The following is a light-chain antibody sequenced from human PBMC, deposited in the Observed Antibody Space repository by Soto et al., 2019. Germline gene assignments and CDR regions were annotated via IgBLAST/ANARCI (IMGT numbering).Light chain of an antibody. CDR2: EVS. CDR3: SLYTSSSTYV. V-gene: IGLV2-18*01. CDR1: SSDVGSYNR. J-gene: IGLJ1*01. Sequence: QSALTQPPSVSGSPAQSVTISCTGTSSDVGSYNRVSWYQQPPGTAPKLMIYEVSNRPSGVPDRFSGSKSGNTASLIISGLQAEDEADYYCSLYTSSSTYVFGTGTKVTVL.